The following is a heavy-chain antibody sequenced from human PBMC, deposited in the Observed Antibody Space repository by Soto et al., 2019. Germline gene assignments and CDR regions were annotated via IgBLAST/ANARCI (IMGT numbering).Heavy chain of an antibody. Sequence: GGSLRLSCTASGFTFGDYAMSWFRQAPGKGLEWVGFIRSKAYGGTTEYAASVKGRFTISRDDSKSIAYLQMNSLKTEDTAVYYCTRDPVGRFLEWLSIRPFDYWGQGTLVTVSS. CDR1: GFTFGDYA. CDR3: TRDPVGRFLEWLSIRPFDY. V-gene: IGHV3-49*03. D-gene: IGHD3-3*01. J-gene: IGHJ4*02. CDR2: IRSKAYGGTT.